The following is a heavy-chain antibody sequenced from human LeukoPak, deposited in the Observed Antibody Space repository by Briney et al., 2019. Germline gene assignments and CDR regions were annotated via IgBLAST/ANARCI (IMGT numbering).Heavy chain of an antibody. Sequence: GASVKVSCKASGYTFTGYYMHWVRQAPGQGLEWMGWINPNSGGTNYAQKFQGWVTMTTDTSTSTAYMELRSLRSDDTAVYYCARDRPNYYGSGSFQAFDIWGQGTMVTVSS. CDR2: INPNSGGT. J-gene: IGHJ3*02. CDR1: GYTFTGYY. D-gene: IGHD3-10*01. V-gene: IGHV1-2*04. CDR3: ARDRPNYYGSGSFQAFDI.